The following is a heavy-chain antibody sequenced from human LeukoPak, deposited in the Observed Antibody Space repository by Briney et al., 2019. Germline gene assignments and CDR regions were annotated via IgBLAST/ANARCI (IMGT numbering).Heavy chain of an antibody. Sequence: ASVKVSCKASGYTFTSYAMHWVRQAPGQRLEWMGWVNAGNGNTKYSQKFQGRVTITRDTSASTAYMELSSLRSEDTAVYYCARDSGVNWGFFDYWGQGTLVTVSS. CDR2: VNAGNGNT. V-gene: IGHV1-3*01. J-gene: IGHJ4*02. CDR1: GYTFTSYA. CDR3: ARDSGVNWGFFDY. D-gene: IGHD7-27*01.